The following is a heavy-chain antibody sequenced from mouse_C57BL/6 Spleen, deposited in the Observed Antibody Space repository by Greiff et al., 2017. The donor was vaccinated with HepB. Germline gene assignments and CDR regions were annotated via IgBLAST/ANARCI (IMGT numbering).Heavy chain of an antibody. CDR2: IYWDDDK. CDR3: ARRAEGDGYYDWYFDG. V-gene: IGHV8-12*01. J-gene: IGHJ1*03. CDR1: GFSLSTSGMG. D-gene: IGHD2-3*01. Sequence: QVTLKVSGPGILQSSQTLSLTCSFSGFSLSTSGMGVSWIRQPSGKGLEWLAHIYWDDDKRYNPSLKSRLTISKDTSRNQVFLKSTSVDTADTATYDCARRAEGDGYYDWYFDGWGTGTTVTVSS.